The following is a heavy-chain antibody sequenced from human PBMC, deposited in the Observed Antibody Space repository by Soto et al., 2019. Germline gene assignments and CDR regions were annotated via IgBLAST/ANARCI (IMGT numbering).Heavy chain of an antibody. CDR1: GGSISSYY. CDR3: ARGAYYYDSSGFVDY. CDR2: IYYSGST. Sequence: PSETLSLTCTVSGGSISSYYWSCIRQPPGKGLEWIGYIYYSGSTNYNPSLKSRVTISVDTSKNQFSPKLSSVTAADTAVYYCARGAYYYDSSGFVDYWGQGTLVTVS. D-gene: IGHD3-22*01. V-gene: IGHV4-59*01. J-gene: IGHJ4*02.